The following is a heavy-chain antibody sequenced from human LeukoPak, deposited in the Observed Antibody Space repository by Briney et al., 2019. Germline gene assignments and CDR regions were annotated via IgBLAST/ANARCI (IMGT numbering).Heavy chain of an antibody. CDR3: ARDTSGNNFGY. D-gene: IGHD1-26*01. V-gene: IGHV1-2*02. Sequence: GASVKVSCKASGYTFTGYYMHWVRQAPGQGLEWMGWINPNSGGTLYAQKFQGRVTMTRDTSTTTAFMEVSRLTSDDTAVYFCARDTSGNNFGYWGQGTLVTVSS. CDR2: INPNSGGT. J-gene: IGHJ4*02. CDR1: GYTFTGYY.